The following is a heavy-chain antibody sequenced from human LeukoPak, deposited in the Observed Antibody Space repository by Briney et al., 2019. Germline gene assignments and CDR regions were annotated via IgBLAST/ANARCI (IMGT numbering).Heavy chain of an antibody. V-gene: IGHV1-18*01. J-gene: IGHJ4*02. D-gene: IGHD6-13*01. CDR2: ISAYNGNT. CDR1: GYTFSIYG. CDR3: ARVRPSLLAAGSFDY. Sequence: ASVKVSCKASGYTFSIYGFSWVRQAPGQGLEWMGWISAYNGNTNYAQKFQGRVTMTRDMSTSTVYMELSSLRSDDTAVYYCARVRPSLLAAGSFDYWGQGTLVTVSS.